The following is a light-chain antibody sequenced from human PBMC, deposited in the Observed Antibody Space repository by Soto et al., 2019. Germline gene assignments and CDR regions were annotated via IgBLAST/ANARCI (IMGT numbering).Light chain of an antibody. CDR1: ESVSST. V-gene: IGKV3-15*01. Sequence: EIVMTQSPATLSVSPGERATLSCRASESVSSTLAWYQQKPGQAPRLLIYGASTRATGIPARFSGSGSGTEFTLTISSLQSEDFAVYYCQQCNNWPPLTFGGGTKVEIK. CDR3: QQCNNWPPLT. CDR2: GAS. J-gene: IGKJ4*01.